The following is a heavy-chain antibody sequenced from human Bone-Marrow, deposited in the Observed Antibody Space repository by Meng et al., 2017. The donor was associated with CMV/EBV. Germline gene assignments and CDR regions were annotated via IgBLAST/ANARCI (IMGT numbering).Heavy chain of an antibody. CDR2: IKSKTDGGTT. Sequence: SWAACGFTVSNAWMSWVRQAPGKGLEWVGRIKSKTDGGTTDYAAPVKGRFTISRDDSKNTLYLQMNSLKTEDTAVYYCTTELHGVFDYWGQGTLVTVSS. D-gene: IGHD2-21*02. J-gene: IGHJ4*02. CDR1: GFTVSNAW. CDR3: TTELHGVFDY. V-gene: IGHV3-15*01.